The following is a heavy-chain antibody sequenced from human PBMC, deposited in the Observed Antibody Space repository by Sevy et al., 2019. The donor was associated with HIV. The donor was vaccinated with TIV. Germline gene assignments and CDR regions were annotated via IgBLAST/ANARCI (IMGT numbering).Heavy chain of an antibody. CDR3: VLGGGAGAGLGGYYFDY. V-gene: IGHV3-7*01. Sequence: GGSLRLSCVASGFTFSTYWMSWVRQAPGKGLEWVANIKQEGSEKFYVDSVKGRFTISRDNAKNSLYLQMNSLRAEDTAVYYCVLGGGAGAGLGGYYFDYWGQGTLVTVSS. CDR1: GFTFSTYW. J-gene: IGHJ4*02. D-gene: IGHD6-13*01. CDR2: IKQEGSEK.